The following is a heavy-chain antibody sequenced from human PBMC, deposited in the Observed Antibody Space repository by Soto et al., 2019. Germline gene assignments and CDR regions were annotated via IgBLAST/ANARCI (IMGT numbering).Heavy chain of an antibody. CDR2: ISAYNGNT. CDR3: ARSDSSGYYFWFDP. D-gene: IGHD3-22*01. Sequence: GASVKVSCKASGYTFTSYGISWVRQAPGQGLEWMGWISAYNGNTNYAQKLQGRVTMTTDTSTSTAYMELRSLRSDDTTVYYCARSDSSGYYFWFDPWGQGTLVTVSS. V-gene: IGHV1-18*01. CDR1: GYTFTSYG. J-gene: IGHJ5*02.